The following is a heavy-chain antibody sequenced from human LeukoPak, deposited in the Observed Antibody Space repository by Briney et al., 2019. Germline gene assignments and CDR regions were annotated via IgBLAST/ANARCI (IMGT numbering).Heavy chain of an antibody. Sequence: PSETLSLTCTVSGGSIRSSSYYWAWIRQPPGKGLEWIENIYCSGSTYYNPSLKSRVTISVDTSKNQFSLKLSSVTAADTAVYFCAISTYYYDSSGIFWGQGTLVTVSS. J-gene: IGHJ4*02. CDR2: IYCSGST. CDR1: GGSIRSSSYY. CDR3: AISTYYYDSSGIF. V-gene: IGHV4-39*01. D-gene: IGHD3-22*01.